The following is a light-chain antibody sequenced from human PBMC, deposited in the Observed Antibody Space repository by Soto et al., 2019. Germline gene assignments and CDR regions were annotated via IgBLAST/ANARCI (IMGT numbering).Light chain of an antibody. V-gene: IGKV3-11*01. CDR1: QSFRGL. Sequence: EVVLTQSPVTLPLSSGERATLSCRASQSFRGLLAWYQQKPGQAPRLLIYDAYNRATGIPPRFSGSGSGTDFTLTISSLEPEDSAVYYCQQRHMWPITFGQGTRLEIK. CDR3: QQRHMWPIT. CDR2: DAY. J-gene: IGKJ5*01.